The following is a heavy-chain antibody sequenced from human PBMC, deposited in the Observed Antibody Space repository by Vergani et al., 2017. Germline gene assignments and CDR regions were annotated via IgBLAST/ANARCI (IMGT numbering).Heavy chain of an antibody. D-gene: IGHD2/OR15-2a*01. Sequence: QVQLVESGGGVVQPGRSLRLSCAASGFTFSSYGMHWVRQAPGKGLGWGAVISYDGSNKYYADSVKGRFTSSRDNSKNTLYLQMNSLRAEDTAVYYCARDHSTWGKYYYYYGMDVWGQGTTVTVSS. CDR2: ISYDGSNK. CDR3: ARDHSTWGKYYYYYGMDV. CDR1: GFTFSSYG. J-gene: IGHJ6*02. V-gene: IGHV3-30*03.